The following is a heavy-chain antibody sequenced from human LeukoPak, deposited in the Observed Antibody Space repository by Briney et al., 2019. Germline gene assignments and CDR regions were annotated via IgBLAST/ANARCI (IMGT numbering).Heavy chain of an antibody. CDR2: IYYSGNT. CDR1: GVSISSSYSY. CDR3: ARPFLRFSSGWHFDY. V-gene: IGHV4-39*01. J-gene: IGHJ4*02. Sequence: SETLSLTCTVSGVSISSSYSYWGWIRQPPGKGLEWIGSIYYSGNTYYNASLRSQVSISIDTSKNQFSLKLSSVTAADTAIYYCARPFLRFSSGWHFDYWGQGILVTVSS. D-gene: IGHD6-19*01.